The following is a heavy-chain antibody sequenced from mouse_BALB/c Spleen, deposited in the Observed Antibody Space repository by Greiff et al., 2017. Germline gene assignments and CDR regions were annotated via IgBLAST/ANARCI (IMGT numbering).Heavy chain of an antibody. CDR3: ARHGNYPYYFDY. V-gene: IGHV3-2*02. D-gene: IGHD2-1*01. CDR1: GYSITSDYA. Sequence: EVKLLESGPGLVKPSQSLSLTCTVTGYSITSDYAWNWIRQFPGNKLEWMGYISYSGSTSYNPSLKSRISITRDTSKNQFFLQLNSVTTEDTATYYCARHGNYPYYFDYWGQGTTLTVSS. CDR2: ISYSGST. J-gene: IGHJ2*01.